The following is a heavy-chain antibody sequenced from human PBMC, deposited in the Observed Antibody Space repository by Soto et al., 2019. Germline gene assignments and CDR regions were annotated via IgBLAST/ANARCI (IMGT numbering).Heavy chain of an antibody. J-gene: IGHJ4*02. CDR1: GFTFSSYW. V-gene: IGHV3-74*01. D-gene: IGHD3-16*02. CDR3: VRYPRSVGGSYRPDY. Sequence: GGSLRLSCAASGFTFSSYWMHWVRQVPEKGLVWVSRINSDGSITNYADAVKGRFTISRDNVKNTLYLQMNSLRAEDTAVYYCVRYPRSVGGSYRPDYWGQGTLVTVSA. CDR2: INSDGSIT.